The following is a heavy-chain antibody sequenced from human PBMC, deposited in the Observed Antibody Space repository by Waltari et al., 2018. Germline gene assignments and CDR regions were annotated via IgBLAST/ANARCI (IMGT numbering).Heavy chain of an antibody. CDR2: IKSKTDGGTT. V-gene: IGHV3-15*02. CDR3: TTRLKNTAMVWGY. Sequence: EVQLVESGGALVQPGGYLRLSWAASGTTFRNDWMIWVRCDPGKGLEWVGRIKSKTDGGTTDYAAPVKGRFTISIDDSKNTLYLQMNSLKTEDTAVYYCTTRLKNTAMVWGYWGQGTLVTVSS. J-gene: IGHJ4*02. D-gene: IGHD5-18*01. CDR1: GTTFRNDW.